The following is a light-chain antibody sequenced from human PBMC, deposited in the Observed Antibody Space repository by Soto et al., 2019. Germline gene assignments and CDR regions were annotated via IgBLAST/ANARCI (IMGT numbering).Light chain of an antibody. V-gene: IGKV3-15*01. CDR2: GAS. J-gene: IGKJ1*01. CDR1: QSVSSN. CDR3: QHYNNWPSWT. Sequence: EIVVTQSPATLSVSPGERATLSCRASQSVSSNLAWYQQKPGQAPRLLIYGASTRVTGIPARFSGSGSGTDFTLTISGLQSEDFALYYCQHYNNWPSWTFGQGTKVEIK.